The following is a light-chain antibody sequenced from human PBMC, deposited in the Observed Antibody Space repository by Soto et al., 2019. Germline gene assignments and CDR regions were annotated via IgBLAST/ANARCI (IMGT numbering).Light chain of an antibody. Sequence: EIMMTQSPGTLSSSPGERATLSCRASQSVSSNLAWYQQKPGQAPRLLIYAVSTRATGIPARFSGSGSGTEFTLTISSLESEDFAVYYCQQYNKWPLAFGQGTQVEIK. J-gene: IGKJ1*01. CDR2: AVS. CDR1: QSVSSN. V-gene: IGKV3-15*01. CDR3: QQYNKWPLA.